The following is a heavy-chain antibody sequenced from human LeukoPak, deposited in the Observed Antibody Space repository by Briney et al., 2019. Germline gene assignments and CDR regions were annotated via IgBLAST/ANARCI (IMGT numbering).Heavy chain of an antibody. J-gene: IGHJ4*02. CDR3: AKINYYGSGSYFDY. V-gene: IGHV3-23*01. CDR1: GFTFSSYA. CDR2: ISGSGGST. D-gene: IGHD3-10*01. Sequence: GGSLRLSCAASGFTFSSYAMSWVRQAPGKGLEWVSAISGSGGSTYYAASVKGRFTISRDNSKNTLYLQMNSLRAEDTAVYYCAKINYYGSGSYFDYWGQGTLVTVSS.